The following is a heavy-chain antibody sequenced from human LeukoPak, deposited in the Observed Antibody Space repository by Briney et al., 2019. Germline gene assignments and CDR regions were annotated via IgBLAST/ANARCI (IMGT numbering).Heavy chain of an antibody. D-gene: IGHD6-13*01. CDR3: ARERREQQLVPDFDY. CDR2: IYYSGST. CDR1: GGSISSYY. V-gene: IGHV4-59*12. J-gene: IGHJ4*02. Sequence: SETLSLTCTVSGGSISSYYWSWIRQPPGKGLEWIGYIYYSGSTYYNPSLKSRVTISVDTSKNQFSLKLSSVTAADTAVYYCARERREQQLVPDFDYWGQGTLVTVSS.